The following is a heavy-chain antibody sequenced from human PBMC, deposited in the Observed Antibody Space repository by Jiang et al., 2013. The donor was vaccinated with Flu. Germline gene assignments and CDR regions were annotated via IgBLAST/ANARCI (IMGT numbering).Heavy chain of an antibody. CDR2: ICPGDSDT. D-gene: IGHD6-19*01. V-gene: IGHV5-51*01. Sequence: EWMGIICPGDSDTRYSPSFQGQVTISGDKSISTAYLQWSSLKASDTAMYYCAILVAGQYGMDVWGQGTTVTVSS. J-gene: IGHJ6*02. CDR3: AILVAGQYGMDV.